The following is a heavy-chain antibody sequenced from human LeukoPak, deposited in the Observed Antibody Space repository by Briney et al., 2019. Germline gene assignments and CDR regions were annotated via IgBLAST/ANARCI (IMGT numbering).Heavy chain of an antibody. CDR1: DGSTSSYY. CDR3: ARGQYYYDSSGPIRGFDP. Sequence: SETLSLTCTVSDGSTSSYYWSWIRQPAGKGLEWIGRIYTSGSTNYNPSLKSRVTMSVDTSKNQFSLKLSSVTAADTAVYYCARGQYYYDSSGPIRGFDPWGQGTLVTVSS. J-gene: IGHJ5*02. V-gene: IGHV4-4*07. D-gene: IGHD3-22*01. CDR2: IYTSGST.